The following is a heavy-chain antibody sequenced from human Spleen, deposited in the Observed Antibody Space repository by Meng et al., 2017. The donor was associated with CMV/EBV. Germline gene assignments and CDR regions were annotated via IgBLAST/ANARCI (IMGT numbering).Heavy chain of an antibody. CDR1: GFSLSTSGVG. V-gene: IGHV2-5*01. J-gene: IGHJ4*02. Sequence: SGPTLVKPTQPLTLTCTFSGFSLSTSGVGVGWIRQPPGKALEWLALIYWNDDKRYSPSLKSRLTITKDTSKNQVVLTMTNMDPVETATYYCALTTTVTRFDYWGQGTLVTVSS. CDR2: IYWNDDK. CDR3: ALTTTVTRFDY. D-gene: IGHD4-11*01.